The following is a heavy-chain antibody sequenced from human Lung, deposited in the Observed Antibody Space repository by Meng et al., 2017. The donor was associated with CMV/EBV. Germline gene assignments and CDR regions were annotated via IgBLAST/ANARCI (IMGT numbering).Heavy chain of an antibody. CDR1: GYTFSNYD. CDR2: MNPNRGNT. D-gene: IGHD2/OR15-2a*01. Sequence: SXXVSXKASGYTFSNYDIIWVRQASGQGLEWVGWMNPNRGNTAYAQKFQGRVTMTRDTSTSIAYMELSSLRSGDTAVYYCARGQVQCSTINCHDYRFSGMDVWGQGTTVTVSS. J-gene: IGHJ6*02. CDR3: ARGQVQCSTINCHDYRFSGMDV. V-gene: IGHV1-8*01.